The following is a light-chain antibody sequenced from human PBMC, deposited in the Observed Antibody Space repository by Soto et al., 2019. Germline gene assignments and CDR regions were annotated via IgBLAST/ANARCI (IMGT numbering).Light chain of an antibody. V-gene: IGKV3-15*01. CDR1: QSVSSN. CDR2: GAS. Sequence: EIVMTQSPATLSVSPGDRATLSCRASQSVSSNLAWYQQIPGQAPRLLIYGASTRATGIPARFSGSGSGTEFTLTISSLQAEDFAVYYCQQYNNCPPITFGQGTKLEIK. J-gene: IGKJ2*01. CDR3: QQYNNCPPIT.